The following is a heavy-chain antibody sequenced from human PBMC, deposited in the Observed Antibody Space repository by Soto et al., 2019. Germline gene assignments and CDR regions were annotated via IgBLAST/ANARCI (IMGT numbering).Heavy chain of an antibody. Sequence: GGSLRLSCAASGFTFDDYAMHWVRQAPGKGLEWVSGISWNSGSIGYADSVKGRFTISRDNAKNSLYLQMNSLRAEDTALYYCAKDIQLAGVGGWYDYFDYWGQGTLVTVSS. CDR3: AKDIQLAGVGGWYDYFDY. D-gene: IGHD6-19*01. J-gene: IGHJ4*02. V-gene: IGHV3-9*01. CDR2: ISWNSGSI. CDR1: GFTFDDYA.